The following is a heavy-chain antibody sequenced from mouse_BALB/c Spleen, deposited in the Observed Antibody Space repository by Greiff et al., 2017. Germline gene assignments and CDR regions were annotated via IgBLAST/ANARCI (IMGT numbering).Heavy chain of an antibody. V-gene: IGHV4-1*02. CDR1: GFAFSRYW. J-gene: IGHJ4*01. CDR2: INPDSSTI. D-gene: IGHD2-4*01. CDR3: ARYDYDRDAMDY. Sequence: EVKLMESGGGLVQPGGSLKLSCAASGFAFSRYWMSWVRQAPGKGLEWIGEINPDSSTINYTPSLKDKFIISRDNAKNTLYLQMSKVRSEDTALYYCARYDYDRDAMDYWGQETSVTVSS.